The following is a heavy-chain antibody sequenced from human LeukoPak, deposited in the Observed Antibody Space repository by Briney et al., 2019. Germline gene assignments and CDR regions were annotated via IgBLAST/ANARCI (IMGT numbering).Heavy chain of an antibody. D-gene: IGHD2-15*01. CDR2: IYSGGST. J-gene: IGHJ1*01. Sequence: PGGSLRLSRAASGFIVSNNYMSWVRQAPGKGLEWVSVIYSGGSTFYADSVKGRFTISRDNSKNTLYLQMNSLRAEDTAVYYCASDSYSPEYFQHWGQGTLVTVSS. V-gene: IGHV3-66*01. CDR1: GFIVSNNY. CDR3: ASDSYSPEYFQH.